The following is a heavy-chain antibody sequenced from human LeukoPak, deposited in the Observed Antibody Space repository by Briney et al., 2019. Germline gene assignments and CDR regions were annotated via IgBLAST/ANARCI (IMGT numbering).Heavy chain of an antibody. CDR2: IYYSGST. V-gene: IGHV4-39*01. D-gene: IGHD2-15*01. J-gene: IGHJ6*03. CDR1: GGSISISSYY. Sequence: PSEALSLTCTVSGGSISISSYYWGWIRQPPGKGLEWIGNIYYSGSTYYNPSLKSRVTISVDTSKNQFSLKLSSVTAADTAVYYCARLRVVRYYYYYMDVWGKGTTVTISS. CDR3: ARLRVVRYYYYYMDV.